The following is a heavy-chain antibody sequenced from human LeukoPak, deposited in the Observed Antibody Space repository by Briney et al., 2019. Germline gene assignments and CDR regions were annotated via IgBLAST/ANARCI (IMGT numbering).Heavy chain of an antibody. CDR1: GFTFSSYA. Sequence: GSLRLSCAASGFTFSSYAMTWIRQPPGKGLEWIGNVYYRGSTYYNPSLKSRVTISVDTSKNQFSLTLNAVTAADTAVYFCARDSGDYNYDYWGQGTLISVSS. D-gene: IGHD5-24*01. V-gene: IGHV4-59*04. CDR2: VYYRGST. CDR3: ARDSGDYNYDY. J-gene: IGHJ4*02.